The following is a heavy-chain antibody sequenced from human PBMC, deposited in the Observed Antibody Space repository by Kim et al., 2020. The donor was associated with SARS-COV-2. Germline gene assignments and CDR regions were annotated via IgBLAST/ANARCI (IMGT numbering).Heavy chain of an antibody. CDR2: T. J-gene: IGHJ4*02. CDR3: ARVYSGGSGDY. Sequence: TAYNPPLKRQVTISVDTSKNPFTLKLSSVPAANTAVYYCARVYSGGSGDYWGQGTLVTVSS. V-gene: IGHV4-59*01. D-gene: IGHD6-19*01.